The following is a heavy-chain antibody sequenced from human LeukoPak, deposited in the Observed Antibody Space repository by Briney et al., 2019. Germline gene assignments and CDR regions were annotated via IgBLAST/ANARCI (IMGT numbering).Heavy chain of an antibody. V-gene: IGHV4-34*01. CDR3: ARVLELVDY. Sequence: PSETLSLTCAVYGGSFSGYYWSWIRQPPGKGLEWIGEINHSGSTNYNPSLKSRVTISVDTSKNQFSLKLSSVNAADTAVYYCARVLELVDYWGQGTLVTVSS. CDR1: GGSFSGYY. J-gene: IGHJ4*02. D-gene: IGHD1-7*01. CDR2: INHSGST.